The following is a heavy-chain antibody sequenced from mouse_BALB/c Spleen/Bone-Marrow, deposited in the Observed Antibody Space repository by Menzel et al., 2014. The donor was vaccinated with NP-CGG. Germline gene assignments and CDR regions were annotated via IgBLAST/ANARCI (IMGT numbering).Heavy chain of an antibody. D-gene: IGHD2-14*01. CDR2: IDPANGNT. Sequence: VQLQQSGAELVKPGASVKLSCTASGFNIKHTYMHWVKQRPEQGLEWIGRIDPANGNTKYDPKFQGKATITADTSSNTAYLQLSSLTSEDTAVYYCAAYYRYLAWFAYWGQGTLVTVSA. CDR1: GFNIKHTY. J-gene: IGHJ3*01. CDR3: AAYYRYLAWFAY. V-gene: IGHV14-3*02.